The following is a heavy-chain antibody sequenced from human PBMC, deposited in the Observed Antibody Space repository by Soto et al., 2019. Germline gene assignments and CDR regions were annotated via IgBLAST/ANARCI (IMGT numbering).Heavy chain of an antibody. V-gene: IGHV5-51*01. D-gene: IGHD3-22*01. CDR1: GYRFTSYW. J-gene: IGHJ5*02. CDR2: IFPSDSDT. CDR3: ARKDKSGYFNWFDP. Sequence: GESLKITCRTSGYRFTSYWIAWVRQMPGKGLEWMGIIFPSDSDTRYSPSFQGQVTTSADRSTSTVFLQWASLKASDTAVYFCARKDKSGYFNWFDPWGQGTLVTVSS.